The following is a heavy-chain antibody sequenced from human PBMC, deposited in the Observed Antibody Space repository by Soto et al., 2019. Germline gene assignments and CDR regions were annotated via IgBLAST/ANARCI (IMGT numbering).Heavy chain of an antibody. Sequence: HPGGSLRLSCAASGFTFSSYAMHWVRQAPGKGLEWVAVISYDGSNKYYADSVKGRFTISRDNSKNTLYLQMNSLRAEDTAVYYCARVHSRCYDSSGYYCPFDYWGQGTLVTVSS. J-gene: IGHJ4*02. CDR2: ISYDGSNK. V-gene: IGHV3-30-3*01. CDR1: GFTFSSYA. D-gene: IGHD3-22*01. CDR3: ARVHSRCYDSSGYYCPFDY.